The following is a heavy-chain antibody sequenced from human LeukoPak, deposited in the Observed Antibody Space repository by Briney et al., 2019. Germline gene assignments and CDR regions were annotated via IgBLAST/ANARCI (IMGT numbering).Heavy chain of an antibody. CDR3: ARKYSGYDYGEYYYYMDV. J-gene: IGHJ6*03. D-gene: IGHD5-12*01. Sequence: ASVKVSCKASGYTFTSYCISWVRQAPGQGLEWMGWISAYNGNTNYAQKLQGRVTMTTDTSTSTAYMELRSLRSDDTAVYYCARKYSGYDYGEYYYYMDVWGKGTTVTVSS. CDR2: ISAYNGNT. CDR1: GYTFTSYC. V-gene: IGHV1-18*01.